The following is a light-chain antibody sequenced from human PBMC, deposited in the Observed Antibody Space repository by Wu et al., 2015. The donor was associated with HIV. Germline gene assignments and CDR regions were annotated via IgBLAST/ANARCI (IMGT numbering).Light chain of an antibody. V-gene: IGKV3-15*01. CDR1: QSVSNS. Sequence: EVVMTQSPATLSVSPGERATLSCRTSQSVSNSLAWYQHKPGQGPRLLIYGSFTRASGTPARFSGSGSGTEFTLTISDIQSEDFAVYYCQQIYNTPKTFGQGTKVEIK. CDR3: QQIYNTPKT. CDR2: GSF. J-gene: IGKJ1*01.